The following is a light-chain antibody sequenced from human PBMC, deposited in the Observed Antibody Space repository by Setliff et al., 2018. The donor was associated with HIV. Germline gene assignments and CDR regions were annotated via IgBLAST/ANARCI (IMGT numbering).Light chain of an antibody. J-gene: IGLJ2*01. CDR2: DVS. CDR3: SSYTSSSTVV. CDR1: SSDVGAYNY. Sequence: QSVLTQPASVSGSPGQSITISCTGTSSDVGAYNYVSWYQQHPGKAPKLMIYDVSHWPSGVSNRFSGSKSGNTASLTISGLQAEDEADYYCSSYTSSSTVVFGGGTQLTVL. V-gene: IGLV2-14*03.